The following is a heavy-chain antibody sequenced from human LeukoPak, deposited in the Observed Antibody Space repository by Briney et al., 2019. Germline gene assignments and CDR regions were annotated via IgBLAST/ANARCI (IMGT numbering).Heavy chain of an antibody. V-gene: IGHV3-21*04. CDR2: ISSSSSFI. CDR1: GFTFSNCS. J-gene: IGHJ1*01. CDR3: ARAPDLDSSGYYYRFFQH. Sequence: KTGGSLRLSCAASGFTFSNCSMNWVRQAPGKGLEWVSSISSSSSFIYYADSVKGRFTISRDNAKNSLYLQMNSLRAEDTAVYYCARAPDLDSSGYYYRFFQHWGQGTLVTVSS. D-gene: IGHD3-22*01.